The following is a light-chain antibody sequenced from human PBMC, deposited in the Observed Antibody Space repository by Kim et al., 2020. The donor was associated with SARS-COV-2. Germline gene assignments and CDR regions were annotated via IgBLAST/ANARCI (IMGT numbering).Light chain of an antibody. CDR3: QQYYSLPYT. J-gene: IGKJ2*01. CDR1: QNLLYSANNKNY. V-gene: IGKV4-1*01. CDR2: WAS. Sequence: RATINCKSSQNLLYSANNKNYLPGYQRKAGKPLNLVIYWASTRESGVPDGFRGSRSGTVFTLTISSLQAEDVAVYYCQQYYSLPYTFGQGTKLEI.